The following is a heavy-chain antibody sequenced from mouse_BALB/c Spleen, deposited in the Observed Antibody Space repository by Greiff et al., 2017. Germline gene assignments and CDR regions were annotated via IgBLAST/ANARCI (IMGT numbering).Heavy chain of an antibody. CDR2: INPSTGYT. V-gene: IGHV1-7*01. CDR1: GYTFTSYW. CDR3: ARGITEAY. J-gene: IGHJ3*01. Sequence: QVQLQQSGAELAKPGASVKMSCKASGYTFTSYWMHWVKQRPGQGLEWIGYINPSTGYTEYNQKFKDKATLTADKSTSTAYMQLSSLTSEDSAVYYCARGITEAYWGQGTLVTVSA.